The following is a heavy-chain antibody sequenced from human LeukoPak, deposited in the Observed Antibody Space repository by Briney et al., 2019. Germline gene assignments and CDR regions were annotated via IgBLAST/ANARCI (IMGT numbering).Heavy chain of an antibody. CDR1: GYTFTSYG. J-gene: IGHJ4*02. CDR2: ISAYNGNT. V-gene: IGHV1-18*01. CDR3: ARESVGATLVDY. D-gene: IGHD1-26*01. Sequence: ASVKVSCKASGYTFTSYGISWVRQAPGQGLEWMGWISAYNGNTNYAQKLQGRVTMTTDTSTSTAYMELRSLRSDDKAVYYCARESVGATLVDYWGQGTLVTVSS.